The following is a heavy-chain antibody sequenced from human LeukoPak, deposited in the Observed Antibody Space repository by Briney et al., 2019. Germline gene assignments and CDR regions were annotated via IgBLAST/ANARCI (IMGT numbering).Heavy chain of an antibody. CDR3: AREGGPYRPLDY. V-gene: IGHV4-4*02. CDR2: VNLQGST. J-gene: IGHJ4*02. Sequence: PSVTLSLTCSVSGGFITNTNYWTWVRQPPGKGLEWIGEVNLQGSTNYNPSLMGRVAIAVDTSENHISLQLTSVTAADTAVYYCAREGGPYRPLDYSGQGTLVPVSS. CDR1: GGFITNTNY.